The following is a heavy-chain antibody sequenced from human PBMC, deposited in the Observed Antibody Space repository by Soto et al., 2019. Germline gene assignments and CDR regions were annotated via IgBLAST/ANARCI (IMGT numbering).Heavy chain of an antibody. Sequence: QVQLVQSGAEVKKPWSSVKLSCKSSGGTFRSSAISWVRQAPGQGLEWLGGIIHIFPTTDYAQKFQERVTMTADESASTAYMELSSLTSEDTAVYYCARDRDRLQLGGNYYYIMDVGGQGTTVTVSS. J-gene: IGHJ6*02. CDR1: GGTFRSSA. D-gene: IGHD4-4*01. CDR2: IIHIFPTT. CDR3: ARDRDRLQLGGNYYYIMDV. V-gene: IGHV1-69*12.